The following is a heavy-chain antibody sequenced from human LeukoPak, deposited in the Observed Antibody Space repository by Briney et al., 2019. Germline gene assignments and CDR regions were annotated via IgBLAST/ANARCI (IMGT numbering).Heavy chain of an antibody. Sequence: SETLSLTCAVSGVSISSGGFSWSWVRQPPGKGREWIGYIYRSGSIYYNPSLKSRVTISVDMSKNQFSLKLRSVTAADAAVYYCARVEESRWYVVYWGQGTLVTVSS. V-gene: IGHV4-30-2*01. CDR3: ARVEESRWYVVY. CDR2: IYRSGSI. CDR1: GVSISSGGFS. J-gene: IGHJ4*02. D-gene: IGHD6-19*01.